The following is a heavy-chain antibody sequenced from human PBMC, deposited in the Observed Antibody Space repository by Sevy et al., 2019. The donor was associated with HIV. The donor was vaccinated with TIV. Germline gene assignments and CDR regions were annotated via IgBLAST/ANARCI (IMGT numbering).Heavy chain of an antibody. J-gene: IGHJ4*02. CDR2: TYYRSKWYT. V-gene: IGHV6-1*01. CDR3: ARVRCTTYYGPYFDH. D-gene: IGHD3-22*01. CDR1: GDSVSSNSVS. Sequence: KQSQTLSLTCAISGDSVSSNSVSWNWIRQSPSRGLEWLGRTYYRSKWYTNYAVSVTSRLTINPDTSKIQFSLQLNSVTPEDTAVYFCARVRCTTYYGPYFDHWGQGILVTVSS.